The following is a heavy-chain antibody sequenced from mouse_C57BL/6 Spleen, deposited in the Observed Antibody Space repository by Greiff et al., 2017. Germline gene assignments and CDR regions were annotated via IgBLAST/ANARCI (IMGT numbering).Heavy chain of an antibody. CDR3: ASSYYPNAMDY. D-gene: IGHD1-1*02. Sequence: VQLQPSGPELVKPGASVKISCKASGYAFSSSWMNWVKQRPGKGLEWIGRIYPGDGETNYNGKFTGKATLPAEKSSSTAYMQLSVLTSEDSAVYFWASSYYPNAMDYWGQGTSVTVSS. CDR1: GYAFSSSW. V-gene: IGHV1-82*01. CDR2: IYPGDGET. J-gene: IGHJ4*01.